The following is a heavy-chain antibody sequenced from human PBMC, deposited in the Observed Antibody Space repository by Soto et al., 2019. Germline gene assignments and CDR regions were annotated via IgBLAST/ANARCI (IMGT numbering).Heavy chain of an antibody. CDR1: GFTLSAYA. V-gene: IGHV3-23*01. J-gene: IGHJ3*02. D-gene: IGHD2-8*01. CDR2: VGGSDTDK. CDR3: AKDATAVNGVWDPFDM. Sequence: EVQLLESGGGVVQPGGSLRLSCGASGFTLSAYAMSWVRQAPGKGLQWVSGVGGSDTDKHYADSVRGRFTVSRDNSKNTLYLQMNSLRADDTAVYYCAKDATAVNGVWDPFDMWGQGTEVTVSS.